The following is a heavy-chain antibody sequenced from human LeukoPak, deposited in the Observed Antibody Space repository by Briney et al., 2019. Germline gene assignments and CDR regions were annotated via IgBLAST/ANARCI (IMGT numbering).Heavy chain of an antibody. V-gene: IGHV3-48*03. J-gene: IGHJ5*02. Sequence: GGSLRLSCAASGFTFSSYEMNWVRQAPGKGLEWVSYISSSGSTIYYADSVKGRFTISRDNAKNSLYLQMNSLRAEDTAVYYCAREARNFGSSWYNWFDPWGQGTLVTVSS. D-gene: IGHD6-13*01. CDR1: GFTFSSYE. CDR3: AREARNFGSSWYNWFDP. CDR2: ISSSGSTI.